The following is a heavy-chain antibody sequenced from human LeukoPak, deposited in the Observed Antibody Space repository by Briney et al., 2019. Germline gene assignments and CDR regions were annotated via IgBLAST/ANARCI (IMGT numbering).Heavy chain of an antibody. CDR3: AKDYYYDSSGYYGDFIDY. Sequence: GGSLRLSCAASGFTFSSYAMSWVRQAPGKGLEWVSSISGSGGSTYYADSVKGRFTISRDNSKNTLYLQMNSLRAEDTAVYYCAKDYYYDSSGYYGDFIDYWGQGTLVTVSS. V-gene: IGHV3-23*01. CDR1: GFTFSSYA. D-gene: IGHD3-22*01. J-gene: IGHJ4*02. CDR2: ISGSGGST.